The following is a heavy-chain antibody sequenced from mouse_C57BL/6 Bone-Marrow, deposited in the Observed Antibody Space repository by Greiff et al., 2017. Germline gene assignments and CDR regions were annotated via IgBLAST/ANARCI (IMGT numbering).Heavy chain of an antibody. CDR2: INPSTGGT. V-gene: IGHV1-42*01. CDR3: ARPLLRNYNAMDY. J-gene: IGHJ4*01. D-gene: IGHD1-1*01. CDR1: GYSFTGYY. Sequence: EVQLQQSGPELVKPGASVKISCKASGYSFTGYYMNWVKQSPEKSLEWIGEINPSTGGTTYNQKFKAKATLTVDKSSSTAYMQLKSLTSEDSAVYYCARPLLRNYNAMDYWGQGTSVTVSS.